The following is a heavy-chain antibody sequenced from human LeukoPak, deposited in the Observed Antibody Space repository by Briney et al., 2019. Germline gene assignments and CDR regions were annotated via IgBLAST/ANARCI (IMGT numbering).Heavy chain of an antibody. Sequence: SETLSLTCAVYGGSFSGYYWSWIRQPPGKRLEWIGEINHSGSTNYNPSLKSRVTISVDTSKNQFSLKLSSVTAADTAVYYCARESVSPQDAFDIWGQGTMVTVSS. CDR1: GGSFSGYY. V-gene: IGHV4-34*01. J-gene: IGHJ3*02. CDR2: INHSGST. CDR3: ARESVSPQDAFDI.